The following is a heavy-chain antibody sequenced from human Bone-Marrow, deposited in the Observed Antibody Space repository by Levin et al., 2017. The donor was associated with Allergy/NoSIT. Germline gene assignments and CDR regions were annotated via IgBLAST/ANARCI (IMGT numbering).Heavy chain of an antibody. D-gene: IGHD4-17*01. J-gene: IGHJ4*02. V-gene: IGHV4-59*01. CDR3: ARGAYGDYQN. CDR2: IYYSGST. CDR1: GGSISSYY. Sequence: SETLSLTCTVSGGSISSYYWSWIRQPPGKGLEWIGYIYYSGSTNYNPSLKSRVTISVDTSKNQFSLKLSSVTAADTAVYYCARGAYGDYQNWGQGTLVTVSS.